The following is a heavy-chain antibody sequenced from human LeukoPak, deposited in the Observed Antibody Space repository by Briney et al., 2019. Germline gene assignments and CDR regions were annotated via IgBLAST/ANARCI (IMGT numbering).Heavy chain of an antibody. D-gene: IGHD4-17*01. CDR2: ISAYNGNT. V-gene: IGHV1-18*04. J-gene: IGHJ4*02. CDR3: ARGHRMTINTLPPKY. CDR1: GYTFTGYY. Sequence: ASVKVSCKASGYTFTGYYMHWVRQAPGQGLEWMGWISAYNGNTNYAQKLQGRVTMTTDTSTSTAYMELRSLRSDDTAVYYCARGHRMTINTLPPKYWGQGTLVTVSS.